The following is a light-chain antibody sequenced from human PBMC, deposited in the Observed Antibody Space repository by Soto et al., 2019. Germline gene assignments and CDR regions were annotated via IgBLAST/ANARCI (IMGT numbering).Light chain of an antibody. CDR1: QDIKNY. Sequence: DLQMTQSPSSLSASVGDRVTITCQASQDIKNYLNWYQQKPGKAPKLLIYGASNLETGVPSRFSGGGSGTDFTFTITGLQPEDFATYYCQQYDSLAQCTFGGGTRVEIE. CDR2: GAS. J-gene: IGKJ4*01. CDR3: QQYDSLAQCT. V-gene: IGKV1-33*01.